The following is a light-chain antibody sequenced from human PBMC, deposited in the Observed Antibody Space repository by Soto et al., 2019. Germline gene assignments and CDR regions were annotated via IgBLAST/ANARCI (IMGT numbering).Light chain of an antibody. CDR3: MQGSHWPPRYT. CDR2: QVS. Sequence: DVVMTKSPFSLPVTLGHPASISCGSSQSFVSGDANGFSNWFHQRPGQPPRRLIYQVSNRDSGVPDRFSGSGSATDFTLRISRVEAEDVGVYYCMQGSHWPPRYTFGQGTKLEIK. V-gene: IGKV2-30*01. J-gene: IGKJ2*01. CDR1: QSFVSGDANGF.